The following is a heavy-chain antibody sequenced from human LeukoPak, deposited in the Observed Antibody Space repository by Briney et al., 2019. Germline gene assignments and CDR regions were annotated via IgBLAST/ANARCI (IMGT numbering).Heavy chain of an antibody. CDR3: ARGDYCSGSSCYLNY. CDR2: INHSGST. J-gene: IGHJ4*02. Sequence: PSETLSLTCAVYGGSFSGYYWSWIRQPPGKGLEWIGEINHSGSTTYNPSLKTRVTISVDTSKNQFSLKVTSVTAADTAVYYCARGDYCSGSSCYLNYWGQGTLVTVSS. CDR1: GGSFSGYY. D-gene: IGHD2-15*01. V-gene: IGHV4-34*01.